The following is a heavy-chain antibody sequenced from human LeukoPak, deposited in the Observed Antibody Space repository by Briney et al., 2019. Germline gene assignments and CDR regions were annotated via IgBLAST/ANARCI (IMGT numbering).Heavy chain of an antibody. V-gene: IGHV3-23*01. CDR2: ISGSGGST. CDR1: GFTFSSYA. D-gene: IGHD1-14*01. CDR3: AKAEEARPAHPFDP. Sequence: SGGSLRLSCAASGFTFSSYAMSWVRQAPGKGLEWVSAISGSGGSTYYADSVKGRFTISRDNSKNTLYLQMNSLRAEDTAVYYCAKAEEARPAHPFDPWGQGTLVTVSS. J-gene: IGHJ5*02.